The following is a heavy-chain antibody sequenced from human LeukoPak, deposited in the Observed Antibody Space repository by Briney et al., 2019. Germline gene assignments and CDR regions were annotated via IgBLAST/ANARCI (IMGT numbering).Heavy chain of an antibody. J-gene: IGHJ3*02. V-gene: IGHV1-18*01. D-gene: IGHD3-22*01. CDR3: ARDYYDSSGYLDDAFDI. CDR2: ISAYNGNT. CDR1: GGTFGSHA. Sequence: ASVKVSCKASGGTFGSHAFRWVRQAPGQGLEWMGWISAYNGNTNYAQKLQGRVTMTTDTSTSTAYMELRSLRSDDTAVYYCARDYYDSSGYLDDAFDIWGQGTMVTVSS.